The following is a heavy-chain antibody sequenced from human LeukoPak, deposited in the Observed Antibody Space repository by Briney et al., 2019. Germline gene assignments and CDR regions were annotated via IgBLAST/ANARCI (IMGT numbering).Heavy chain of an antibody. Sequence: SETLSLTCTVSGGSISSYSWSWIRQPPGKGLEWIGYIYYSGSTNYNPSLKSRVTISVDTSKNQFSLKLSSVTAADTVVYFRQKTAYDMDVWGQGTTVTVSS. CDR1: GGSISSYS. CDR3: QKTAYDMDV. J-gene: IGHJ6*02. V-gene: IGHV4-59*01. CDR2: IYYSGST.